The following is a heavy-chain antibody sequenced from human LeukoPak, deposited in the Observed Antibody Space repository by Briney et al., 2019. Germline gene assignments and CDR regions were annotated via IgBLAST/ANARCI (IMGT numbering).Heavy chain of an antibody. V-gene: IGHV1-2*02. D-gene: IGHD3-10*01. J-gene: IGHJ5*02. Sequence: ASVKVSCKASGYTFTSYYMHWVRQAPGQGLEWMGWINPNSGGTNYAQKFQGRVTMTRDTSISTAYMALSRLRSDDTAAYYCARGGVLWSGEATGMDAWGQGTLVTVSS. CDR1: GYTFTSYY. CDR3: ARGGVLWSGEATGMDA. CDR2: INPNSGGT.